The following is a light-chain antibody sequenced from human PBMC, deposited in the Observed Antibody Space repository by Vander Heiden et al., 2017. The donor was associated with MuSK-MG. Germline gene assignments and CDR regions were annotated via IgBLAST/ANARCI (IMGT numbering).Light chain of an antibody. J-gene: IGLJ3*02. CDR1: SLRSYY. CDR3: NSRDSSGNLWV. Sequence: SSELTQDPAVSVALGQTVRITCPGDSLRSYYASWYQQKPGQAPVRVIYGKNNRPAGIPDRFSGSSSGNTASLTITGAQAEDEADYYCNSRDSSGNLWVFGGGTKLTVL. V-gene: IGLV3-19*01. CDR2: GKN.